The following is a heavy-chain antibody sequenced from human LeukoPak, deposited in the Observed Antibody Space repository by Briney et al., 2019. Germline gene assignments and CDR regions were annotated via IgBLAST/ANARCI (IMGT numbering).Heavy chain of an antibody. CDR3: AREDSGGSGSSYYYYYGMDV. CDR2: IIPIFGTA. D-gene: IGHD3-10*01. CDR1: GGTFSSYA. V-gene: IGHV1-69*01. Sequence: SVKLFCKASGGTFSSYAISWVRQAPGQGLEWMGGIIPIFGTANYAQKFQGRVTITADESTSTAYKELSSLRSEDTAVYYCAREDSGGSGSSYYYYYGMDVWGQGTTVTVSS. J-gene: IGHJ6*02.